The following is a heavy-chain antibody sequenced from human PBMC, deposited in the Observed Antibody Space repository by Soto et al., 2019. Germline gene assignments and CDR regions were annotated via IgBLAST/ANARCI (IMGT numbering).Heavy chain of an antibody. CDR1: GGSISSYY. J-gene: IGHJ6*02. V-gene: IGHV4-59*01. Sequence: SETLSLTCTVSGGSISSYYWSWIRQPPGKGLEWIGYIYYSGSTNYNPSLKSRVTISVDTSKNQFSLKLSSVTAADTAVYYCARDTGGGYDSSGYYPNYYYYYGMDVWGQGTTVTVSS. CDR2: IYYSGST. D-gene: IGHD3-22*01. CDR3: ARDTGGGYDSSGYYPNYYYYYGMDV.